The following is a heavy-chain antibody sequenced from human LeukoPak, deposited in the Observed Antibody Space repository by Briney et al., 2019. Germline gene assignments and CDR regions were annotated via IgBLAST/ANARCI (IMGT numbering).Heavy chain of an antibody. V-gene: IGHV3-7*01. CDR2: IKQDGSEE. CDR1: GFTFSSYW. J-gene: IGHJ6*02. D-gene: IGHD6-19*01. CDR3: ARDSSGWYLYYYGMDV. Sequence: GGSLRLSCAASGFTFSSYWMSWVRQAPGKGLEWVANIKQDGSEEYYVDSVKGRFTISRGNAKNSLYLQMNSLRAEDTAVYYCARDSSGWYLYYYGMDVWGQGTTVTVSS.